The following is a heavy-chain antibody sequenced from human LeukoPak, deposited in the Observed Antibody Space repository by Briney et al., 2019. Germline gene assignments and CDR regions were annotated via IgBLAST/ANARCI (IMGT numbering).Heavy chain of an antibody. D-gene: IGHD2-2*01. CDR2: IYTSGST. V-gene: IGHV4-4*07. J-gene: IGHJ5*02. Sequence: SETLSLTCTVSGGSISSYYWSWIRQPAGKGLEWTGRIYTSGSTNYNPSLKSRVTMSVDTSKNQFSLKLSSVTAADTAVYYCARGHCSSTSCYSVGWFDPWGQGTLVTVSS. CDR3: ARGHCSSTSCYSVGWFDP. CDR1: GGSISSYY.